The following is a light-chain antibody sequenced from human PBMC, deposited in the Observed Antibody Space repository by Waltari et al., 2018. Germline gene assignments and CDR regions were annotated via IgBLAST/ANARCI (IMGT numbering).Light chain of an antibody. CDR1: QNIGTS. CDR3: LQYNNWPYT. V-gene: IGKV3-15*01. CDR2: GAS. J-gene: IGKJ2*01. Sequence: EIEMTQSPASLSVSPGEPASLTCRASQNIGTSLSWFQLRPGRAPRHLIYGASTRATGIPARFSASGSGTEFSLTISSLQSDDFAVYYCLQYNNWPYTFGQGTRLEIK.